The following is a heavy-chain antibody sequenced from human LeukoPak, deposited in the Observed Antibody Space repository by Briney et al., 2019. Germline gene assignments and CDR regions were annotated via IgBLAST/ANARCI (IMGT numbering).Heavy chain of an antibody. Sequence: GGSLRLSCAASGFTFTTYAMYWVRQAPGKGLEWVAVISDDGSNKYYVDSVKGRFTISRDNSKNTLYLQMNSLRAEDTAVYYCANSPTYCSSTSCYINYWGQGTLVTVSS. CDR3: ANSPTYCSSTSCYINY. J-gene: IGHJ4*02. D-gene: IGHD2-2*02. V-gene: IGHV3-30*04. CDR2: ISDDGSNK. CDR1: GFTFTTYA.